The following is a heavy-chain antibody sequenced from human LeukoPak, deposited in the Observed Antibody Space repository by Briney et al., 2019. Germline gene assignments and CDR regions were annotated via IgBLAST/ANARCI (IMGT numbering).Heavy chain of an antibody. CDR2: ISSSSSYI. CDR1: GFTFSSYS. J-gene: IGHJ4*02. V-gene: IGHV3-21*01. Sequence: GGSLRLSCAASGFTFSSYSMNWVRQAPGKVLEWVSFISSSSSYIYYADSVKGRFTISRDNANNSLFLQMNSLRAEDTSVYYCATSDYGGLDYWGQGTLVTVSS. D-gene: IGHD4-23*01. CDR3: ATSDYGGLDY.